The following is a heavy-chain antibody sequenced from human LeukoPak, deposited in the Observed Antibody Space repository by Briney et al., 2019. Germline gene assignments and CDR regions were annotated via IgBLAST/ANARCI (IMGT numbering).Heavy chain of an antibody. D-gene: IGHD4-23*01. Sequence: ASVKVSCKASGYTFTSYGISWVRQAPGQGLEWMGWISAYNGNTNYAQKLQGRVTMTTDTSTSTAYMELRSLRSDDTAVYYCAGDQGHDYGGNGYDYWGQGTLVTVSS. V-gene: IGHV1-18*01. CDR2: ISAYNGNT. CDR1: GYTFTSYG. J-gene: IGHJ4*02. CDR3: AGDQGHDYGGNGYDY.